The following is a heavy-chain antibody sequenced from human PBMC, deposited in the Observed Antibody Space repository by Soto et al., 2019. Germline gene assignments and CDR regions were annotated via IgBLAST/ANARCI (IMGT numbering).Heavy chain of an antibody. D-gene: IGHD3-3*01. CDR2: ISGSGENP. CDR1: GFTFSTYA. V-gene: IGHV3-23*01. Sequence: GGSLRLSCAASGFTFSTYAMSWVRQAPGKGLEWVSVISGSGENPSYADSVVGRFTISRDNSKNTVYLDMNNVRVDDTAVYYCAKELWRDFWSGTGTGAPHNSYFDNWGQGTLVTVSS. J-gene: IGHJ4*02. CDR3: AKELWRDFWSGTGTGAPHNSYFDN.